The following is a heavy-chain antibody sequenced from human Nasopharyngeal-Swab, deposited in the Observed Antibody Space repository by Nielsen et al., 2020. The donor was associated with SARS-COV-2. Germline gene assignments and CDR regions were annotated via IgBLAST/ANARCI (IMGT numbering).Heavy chain of an antibody. V-gene: IGHV3-66*01. D-gene: IGHD3-22*01. CDR3: ARGYYDSLR. Sequence: WIRQPPGKGLEWVSVIYSGGSTYYADSVKGRFTISRDNSKNTLYLQMNSLRAEDTAVYYCARGYYDSLRWGPGTLVTVSS. CDR2: IYSGGST. J-gene: IGHJ4*02.